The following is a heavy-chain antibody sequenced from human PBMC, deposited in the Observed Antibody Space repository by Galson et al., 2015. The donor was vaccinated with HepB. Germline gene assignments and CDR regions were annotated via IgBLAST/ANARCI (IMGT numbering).Heavy chain of an antibody. CDR3: ARDWYGSGKGWFDP. J-gene: IGHJ5*02. D-gene: IGHD3-10*01. Sequence: SVKVSCKASGYTFTSYYMHWVRQAPGQGLEWMGWISAYNGNTNYAQKLQGRVTMTTDTSTSTAYMELRSLRSDDTAVYYCARDWYGSGKGWFDPWGQGTLVTVSS. CDR2: ISAYNGNT. CDR1: GYTFTSYY. V-gene: IGHV1-18*04.